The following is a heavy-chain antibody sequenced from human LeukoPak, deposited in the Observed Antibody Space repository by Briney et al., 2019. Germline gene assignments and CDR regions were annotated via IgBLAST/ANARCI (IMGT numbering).Heavy chain of an antibody. Sequence: SETLSLTCTVSGGSISSSSYYWGWIRQPPGKGLEWIGSIYYSGSTYYNPSLKSRVTISVDTSKNQFSLKLSSVTAADTAVYYCADRGGDSSGYYWFDPWGQGTLVTVSS. CDR2: IYYSGST. D-gene: IGHD3-22*01. J-gene: IGHJ5*02. V-gene: IGHV4-39*01. CDR1: GGSISSSSYY. CDR3: ADRGGDSSGYYWFDP.